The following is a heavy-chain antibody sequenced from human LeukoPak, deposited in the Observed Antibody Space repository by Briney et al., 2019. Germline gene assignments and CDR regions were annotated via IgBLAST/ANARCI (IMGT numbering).Heavy chain of an antibody. Sequence: SVKVSCKASGGTLSAYAINWVRQAPGQGLEWMGGIILSFGIPNYAQKFQDRLTISTAGSTSTAYMELDNLRSTDTAIYCCARDGDDENVDYWGQGTLVTVSS. CDR1: GGTLSAYA. V-gene: IGHV1-69*05. CDR3: ARDGDDENVDY. J-gene: IGHJ4*02. CDR2: IILSFGIP. D-gene: IGHD3-10*01.